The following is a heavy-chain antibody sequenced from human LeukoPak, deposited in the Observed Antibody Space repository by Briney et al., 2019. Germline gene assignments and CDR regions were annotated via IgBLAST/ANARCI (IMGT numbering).Heavy chain of an antibody. V-gene: IGHV4-39*01. J-gene: IGHJ4*02. Sequence: PSETLSLTCTVSGDSISSSTYYWGWIRQPPGKGLEWIGSIYYSGSTYYNPSLKSRVTISVDTSKNQFSLKLSSVTAADTAVYYCARVSEDIVVVPAATTLDYWGQGTLVTVSS. D-gene: IGHD2-2*01. CDR2: IYYSGST. CDR1: GDSISSSTYY. CDR3: ARVSEDIVVVPAATTLDY.